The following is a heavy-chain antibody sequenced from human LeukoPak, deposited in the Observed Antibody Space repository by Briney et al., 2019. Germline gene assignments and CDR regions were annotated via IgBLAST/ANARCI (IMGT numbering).Heavy chain of an antibody. CDR3: ARESNYDY. CDR2: IYSGGST. Sequence: GGSLRLSCAGFGFIVSRTYMSWVRQAPGKGLEWVSVIYSGGSTFYADSVKGRFTISRDNSKNTLYLQMNSLRAGDTAVYYCARESNYDYWGQGTVVTVSS. J-gene: IGHJ4*02. V-gene: IGHV3-66*01. CDR1: GFIVSRTY.